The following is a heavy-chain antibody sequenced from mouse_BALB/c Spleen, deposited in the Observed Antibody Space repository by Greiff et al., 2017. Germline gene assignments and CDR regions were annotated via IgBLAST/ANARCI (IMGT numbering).Heavy chain of an antibody. D-gene: IGHD1-1*01. V-gene: IGHV14-3*02. Sequence: VQLQQSGAELVKPGASVKLSCTASGFNIKDTYMHWVKQRPEQGLEWIGRIDPANGNTKYDPKFQGKATITADTSSNTAYLQLSSLTSEDTAVYYCARSNVVYAMDYWGQGTSVTVSS. J-gene: IGHJ4*01. CDR1: GFNIKDTY. CDR3: ARSNVVYAMDY. CDR2: IDPANGNT.